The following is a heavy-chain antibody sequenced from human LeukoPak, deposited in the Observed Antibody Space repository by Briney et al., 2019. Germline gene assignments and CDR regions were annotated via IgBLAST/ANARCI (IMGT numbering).Heavy chain of an antibody. CDR3: ARGKVGVDWCFDI. CDR2: ISPYNGGT. D-gene: IGHD1-26*01. J-gene: IGHJ2*01. CDR1: GYTFTGYY. V-gene: IGHV1-2*02. Sequence: ASVKVSCKASGYTFTGYYVHWVRQAPGQGLEWIGSISPYNGGTKFAQNFQGRVSMTSDASISTASMELRSLTSDDTAVHYCARGKVGVDWCFDIWGRGTLVSVSS.